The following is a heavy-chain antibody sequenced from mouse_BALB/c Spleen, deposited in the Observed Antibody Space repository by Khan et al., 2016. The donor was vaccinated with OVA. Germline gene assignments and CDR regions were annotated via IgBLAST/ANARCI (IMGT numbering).Heavy chain of an antibody. J-gene: IGHJ3*01. CDR3: ARRGVYGIVTY. D-gene: IGHD1-1*02. CDR1: GYTFTTYW. V-gene: IGHV1-7*01. Sequence: VQLQQSGTELAKPGASVKLSCTASGYTFTTYWIHWVKQRPGQGLEWIGYINPSTGYTEYNQNFKDKATLTADASSSTAYIQLNSLTSEDTAVFYCARRGVYGIVTYWGQGTLVTVSA. CDR2: INPSTGYT.